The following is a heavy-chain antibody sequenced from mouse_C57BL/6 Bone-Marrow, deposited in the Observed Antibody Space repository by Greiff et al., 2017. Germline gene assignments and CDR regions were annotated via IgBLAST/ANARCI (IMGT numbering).Heavy chain of an antibody. D-gene: IGHD2-5*01. CDR1: GFTFSSYA. CDR3: ARDSDSNYVPWFAY. V-gene: IGHV5-4*01. J-gene: IGHJ3*01. Sequence: EVKLVESGGGLVKPGGSLKLSCAASGFTFSSYAMSWVRQTPEKRLEWVATISDGGSYTYYPDNVKGRFTISRDNAKNNLYRQMSHLKSEDTAMYYCARDSDSNYVPWFAYWGQGTLVTVSA. CDR2: ISDGGSYT.